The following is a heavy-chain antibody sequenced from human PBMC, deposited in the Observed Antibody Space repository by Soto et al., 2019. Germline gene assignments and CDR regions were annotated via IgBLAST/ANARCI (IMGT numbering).Heavy chain of an antibody. CDR2: ISGTSDSI. J-gene: IGHJ4*02. Sequence: RLSCAASGFTFSDYYMSWIRQVPGKGLEWVAYISGTSDSIPYADSVKGRFTISRDNAKNSLYLQMNSLRAEDTAVYYCARVAVLTAAGTTDYWGQGTLVTVSS. CDR3: ARVAVLTAAGTTDY. D-gene: IGHD6-13*01. V-gene: IGHV3-11*06. CDR1: GFTFSDYY.